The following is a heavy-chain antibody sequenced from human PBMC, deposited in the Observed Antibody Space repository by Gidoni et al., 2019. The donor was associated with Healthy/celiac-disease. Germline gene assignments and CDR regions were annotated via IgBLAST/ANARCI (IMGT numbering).Heavy chain of an antibody. Sequence: QLQLQESGPGLVKPSETLSLTCTVSGGSISSSSYYWGSIRQPPGKGLEWIGSIYYSGSTYHNPSLKSRVTISVDTSKHQFSLKLSSVTAADTAVYYCARHLQNYDFWSTLDAFDIWGQGTMVTVSS. CDR1: GGSISSSSYY. D-gene: IGHD3-3*01. V-gene: IGHV4-39*01. J-gene: IGHJ3*02. CDR2: IYYSGST. CDR3: ARHLQNYDFWSTLDAFDI.